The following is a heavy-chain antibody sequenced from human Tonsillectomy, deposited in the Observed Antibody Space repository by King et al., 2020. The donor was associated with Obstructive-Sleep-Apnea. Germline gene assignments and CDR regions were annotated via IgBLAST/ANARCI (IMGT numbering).Heavy chain of an antibody. D-gene: IGHD3-3*01. CDR1: GYMFITYW. CDR2: IDPSDSYT. CDR3: AGGRGYYYYGMDV. J-gene: IGHJ6*02. V-gene: IGHV5-10-1*03. Sequence: EVQLVESGAEVKKPGESLTISCKGSGYMFITYWISWVRQMPGKGLEWMGRIDPSDSYTYDSPAFQGLVTISVYKSSSTAYLQWSSLKASDTAMYYCAGGRGYYYYGMDVWSRGTTVTVSS.